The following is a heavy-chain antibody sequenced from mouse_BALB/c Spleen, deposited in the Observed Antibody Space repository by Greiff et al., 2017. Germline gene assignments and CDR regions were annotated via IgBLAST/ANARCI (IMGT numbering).Heavy chain of an antibody. J-gene: IGHJ3*01. CDR2: ISSGGSYT. V-gene: IGHV5-9-3*01. Sequence: EVQRLESGAGLVKPGGSLKLSCAASGFTFSGYAMYWVSQTPEKWLEWVATISSGGSYTYYPASVKGRVTISRDNAKNTLYLQMSSLRSEDTAVYYCARPSTATDGFAYWGQGTLVTVSA. D-gene: IGHD1-2*01. CDR3: ARPSTATDGFAY. CDR1: GFTFSGYA.